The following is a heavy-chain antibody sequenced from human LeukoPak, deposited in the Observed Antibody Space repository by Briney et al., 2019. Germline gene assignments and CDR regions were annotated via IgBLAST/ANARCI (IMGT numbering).Heavy chain of an antibody. CDR2: IYYSGST. CDR1: GGSISSYY. CDR3: ARLRDYVADY. J-gene: IGHJ4*02. Sequence: PSETLSLTCTVSGGSISSYYWSWIRQPPGKGLEWIGYIYYSGSTNYNPSLKSRVTISVDTSKNQFSLKLSSVTAADTAVYYCARLRDYVADYWGQGTLVTVSS. D-gene: IGHD4-17*01. V-gene: IGHV4-59*08.